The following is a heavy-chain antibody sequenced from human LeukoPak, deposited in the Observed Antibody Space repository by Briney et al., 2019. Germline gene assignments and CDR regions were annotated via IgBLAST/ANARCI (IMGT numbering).Heavy chain of an antibody. V-gene: IGHV1-69*01. J-gene: IGHJ4*02. Sequence: GASVKVSCKASEGTFGGYSIDWVRQAPGQGLDWVGGINPIFNILYCAQNFQGRVTITADESTNTAYLELDSLKHDDTAVYYCAAGRRLGELFFDYWGQGTLVTVSS. CDR3: AAGRRLGELFFDY. CDR1: EGTFGGYS. CDR2: INPIFNIL. D-gene: IGHD3-10*01.